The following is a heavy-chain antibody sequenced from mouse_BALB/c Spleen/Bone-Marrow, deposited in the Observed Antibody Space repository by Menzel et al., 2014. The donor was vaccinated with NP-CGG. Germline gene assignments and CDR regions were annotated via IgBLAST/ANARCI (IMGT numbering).Heavy chain of an antibody. V-gene: IGHV1-9*01. D-gene: IGHD2-1*01. J-gene: IGHJ4*01. CDR2: ILPGSGRA. Sequence: VKLVESGAELMKPGASVKISCKATGYIFSSYWIEWIKQRPGRGLEWIGEILPGSGRANYNENFKGKATFTADTSSNTAYMQLSSLTSEDSAVYYCERGLYGNYGEWGQGASVTVSS. CDR1: GYIFSSYW. CDR3: ERGLYGNYGE.